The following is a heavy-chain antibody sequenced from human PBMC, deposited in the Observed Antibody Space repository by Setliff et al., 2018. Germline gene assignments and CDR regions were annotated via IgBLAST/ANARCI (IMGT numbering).Heavy chain of an antibody. CDR2: IYYSGST. V-gene: IGHV4-61*01. CDR3: ARVDTAMVTGVDY. CDR1: GGSVSSGSYY. J-gene: IGHJ4*02. Sequence: SETLSLTCTVSGGSVSSGSYYWSWIRQPPGKGLEWIGYIYYSGSTNYNPSLKSRVTISVDTSKNQFSLKLSSVTAADTAVCYCARVDTAMVTGVDYWGQGTVVTVSS. D-gene: IGHD5-18*01.